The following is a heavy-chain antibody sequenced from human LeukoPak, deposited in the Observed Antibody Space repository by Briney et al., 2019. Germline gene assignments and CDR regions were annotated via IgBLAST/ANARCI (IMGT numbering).Heavy chain of an antibody. V-gene: IGHV3-7*03. CDR3: ASDGYYSPFDY. CDR2: IKKDGSEK. J-gene: IGHJ4*02. D-gene: IGHD3-22*01. CDR1: GFAFGNYW. Sequence: PGGSLRLSCAASGFAFGNYWMNWVRQAPGIGLEWVANIKKDGSEKNYVDSVKGRFTISRDNARNSLYLQMNSLRVEDTAVYYCASDGYYSPFDYWGQGTLVTVSS.